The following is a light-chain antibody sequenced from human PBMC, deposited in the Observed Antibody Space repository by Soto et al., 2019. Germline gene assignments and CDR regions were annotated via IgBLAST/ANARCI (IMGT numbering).Light chain of an antibody. J-gene: IGKJ2*01. CDR3: QQASSRPVT. Sequence: DIQLTQSPSSVSASVGDRVTLTCRASQGISNWLAWYQQKPGKAPKLLISAASTLQGGVPSRFSGSFSGTDFTLTITSLQAEDFATYFCQQASSRPVTFGQGNKLEIK. CDR1: QGISNW. V-gene: IGKV1-12*01. CDR2: AAS.